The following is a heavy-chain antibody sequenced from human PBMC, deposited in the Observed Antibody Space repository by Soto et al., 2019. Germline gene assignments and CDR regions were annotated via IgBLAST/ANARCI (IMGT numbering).Heavy chain of an antibody. CDR2: IIPVFGRP. D-gene: IGHD5-12*01. CDR3: ERKGSGYNF. J-gene: IGHJ1*01. CDR1: GGTFSYFA. Sequence: SVKVSCKASGGTFSYFAISWVRQAPGQGLEWMGGIIPVFGRPNYAQRFRGRLTITADESTNTGYMELIDLGSEDTAVYYCERKGSGYNFWGQGTQVTDSS. V-gene: IGHV1-69*13.